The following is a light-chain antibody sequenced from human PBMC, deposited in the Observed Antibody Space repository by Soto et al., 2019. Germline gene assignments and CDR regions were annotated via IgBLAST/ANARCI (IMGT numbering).Light chain of an antibody. J-gene: IGLJ1*01. Sequence: QSVLTQPASVSGSLGQSITISCSGTSSDIGGNNYVSWYQQYPGKAPKLLFYEVNIRPSGVSNRFSGSKSGNTASLTISGLQTEDEADYYCSSYIGATTYGFGTGTKVTVL. CDR3: SSYIGATTYG. CDR1: SSDIGGNNY. CDR2: EVN. V-gene: IGLV2-14*01.